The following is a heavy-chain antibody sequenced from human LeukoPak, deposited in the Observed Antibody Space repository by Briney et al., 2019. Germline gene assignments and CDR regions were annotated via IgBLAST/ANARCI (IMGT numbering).Heavy chain of an antibody. Sequence: PGGSLTLPCAASGFTFSNYVMHWARQAPGKGLEWVAVISYDGGNKYYTDSVEGRFTISRDNSKNTLYLQMNSLRAEDTAVYYCAKNVGGGVWHYFVNSGQGTLVTVSS. J-gene: IGHJ4*02. CDR2: ISYDGGNK. V-gene: IGHV3-30*18. D-gene: IGHD2-15*01. CDR1: GFTFSNYV. CDR3: AKNVGGGVWHYFVN.